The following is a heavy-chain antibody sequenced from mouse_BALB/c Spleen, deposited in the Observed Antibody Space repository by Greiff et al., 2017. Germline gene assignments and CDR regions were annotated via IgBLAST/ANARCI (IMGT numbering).Heavy chain of an antibody. CDR3: ARVEDGNYPPWFAY. CDR1: GFTFSDYY. CDR2: ISDGGSYT. D-gene: IGHD2-1*01. V-gene: IGHV5-4*02. Sequence: EVKLVESGGDLVKPGGSLKLSCAASGFTFSDYYMYWVRQTPEKRLEWVATISDGGSYTYYPDSVKGRFTISRDNAKNNLYLQMSSLKSEDTAMYYCARVEDGNYPPWFAYWGQGTLVTVSA. J-gene: IGHJ3*01.